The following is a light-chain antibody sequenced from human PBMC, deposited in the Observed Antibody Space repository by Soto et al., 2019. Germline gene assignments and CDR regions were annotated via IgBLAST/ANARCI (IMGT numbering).Light chain of an antibody. CDR3: GSWDSSLSAYV. CDR1: SSNIGGNS. J-gene: IGLJ1*01. V-gene: IGLV1-51*01. Sequence: VLTQPPSVSAAPGQKVTISCSGSSSNIGGNSVSWYQQLPGTAPKLLIYDDDKRPSGIPDRFSGSKSGTSATLGITGFQTGDEADYYCGSWDSSLSAYVLATGTKVTVL. CDR2: DDD.